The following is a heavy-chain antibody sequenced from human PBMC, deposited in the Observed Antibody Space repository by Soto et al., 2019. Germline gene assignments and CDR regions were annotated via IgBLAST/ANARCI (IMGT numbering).Heavy chain of an antibody. Sequence: SVKVSCKASGGTFSSYAISWVRQAPGQGLEWMGGIIPIFGTANYAQKFQGRVTITADESTSTAYMELSSLRSEDTAVYYCARVDCSGGSCYSVSWFDPWGQGTLVTVSS. D-gene: IGHD2-15*01. CDR3: ARVDCSGGSCYSVSWFDP. V-gene: IGHV1-69*13. CDR1: GGTFSSYA. J-gene: IGHJ5*02. CDR2: IIPIFGTA.